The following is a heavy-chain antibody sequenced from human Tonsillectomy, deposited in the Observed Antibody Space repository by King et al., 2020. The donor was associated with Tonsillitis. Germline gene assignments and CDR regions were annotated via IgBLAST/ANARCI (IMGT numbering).Heavy chain of an antibody. CDR2: VSGSGGRT. D-gene: IGHD3-10*01. Sequence: VQLVESGGGLVQPGGSLRLSCAASGFTFSSYAMSWVRQAPGKGLEWVSSVSGSGGRTYYAYSVKGRCTTSRDNSKNTLYLQMNSLRAEDTAVYYCAKDVRVGGYYGSGSYADYWGQGTLVTVSS. J-gene: IGHJ4*02. CDR1: GFTFSSYA. V-gene: IGHV3-23*04. CDR3: AKDVRVGGYYGSGSYADY.